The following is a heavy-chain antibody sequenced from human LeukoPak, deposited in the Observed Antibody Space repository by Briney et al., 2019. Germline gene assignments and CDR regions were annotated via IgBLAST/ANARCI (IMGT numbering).Heavy chain of an antibody. J-gene: IGHJ4*02. CDR3: ARHTFGYNYVVGY. CDR1: GGSISSSSSY. D-gene: IGHD5-18*01. V-gene: IGHV4-39*01. Sequence: SETLSLTCTVSGGSISSSSSYWGCIRQPPGKGLEWVGSIFHSGSTYYNPSLQSRVIISVDTSKTQFSLRLTSVTAADTAVYYCARHTFGYNYVVGYWGQGTLVTVSS. CDR2: IFHSGST.